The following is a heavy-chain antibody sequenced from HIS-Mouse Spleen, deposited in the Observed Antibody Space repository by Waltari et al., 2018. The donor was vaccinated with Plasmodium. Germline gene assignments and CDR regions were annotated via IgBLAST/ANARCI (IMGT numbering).Heavy chain of an antibody. J-gene: IGHJ1*01. D-gene: IGHD6-13*01. V-gene: IGHV1-2*02. Sequence: QVQLVQSGAAVKKPGTSVKVSCKASGYTFTGYYMHWVRQAHGQGLEWMGWINPNSGGTNDAQKFQGRVTMTRDTSISTAYMELSRLRSDDTAVYYCARVLGYKAAAGTFVEYFQHWGQGTLVTVSS. CDR1: GYTFTGYY. CDR2: INPNSGGT. CDR3: ARVLGYKAAAGTFVEYFQH.